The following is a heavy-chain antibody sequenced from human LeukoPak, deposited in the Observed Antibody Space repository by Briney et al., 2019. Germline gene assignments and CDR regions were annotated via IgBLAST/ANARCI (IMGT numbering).Heavy chain of an antibody. Sequence: PGRSLRLSCAASGFTFSSYTMHWVRQAPGKGLEWVAVILYDGSNKYYADSVKGRFTISRDISKNSLYLQMNSLRVEDTAVYHCARARLAVSGNYFENWGQGTLVTVSS. CDR2: ILYDGSNK. J-gene: IGHJ4*02. CDR3: ARARLAVSGNYFEN. V-gene: IGHV3-30*04. CDR1: GFTFSSYT. D-gene: IGHD6-19*01.